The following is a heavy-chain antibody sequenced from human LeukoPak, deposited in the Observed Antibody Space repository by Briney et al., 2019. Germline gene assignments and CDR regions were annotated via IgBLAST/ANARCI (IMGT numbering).Heavy chain of an antibody. D-gene: IGHD3-10*01. CDR1: GGSISSYY. V-gene: IGHV4-59*01. CDR2: IYYSGST. CDR3: ARAPPRGSYYRGYFDY. J-gene: IGHJ4*02. Sequence: SETLSLTCTVSGGSISSYYWSWIRQAPGKGLEWIGYIYYSGSTTYNPSLKSPVTTSVDTSKNQFSLNLSSVTAADTAVYYCARAPPRGSYYRGYFDYWGQGTLVTVSS.